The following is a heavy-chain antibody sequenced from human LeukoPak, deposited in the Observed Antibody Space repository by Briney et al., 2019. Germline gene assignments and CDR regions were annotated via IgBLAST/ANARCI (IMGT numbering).Heavy chain of an antibody. CDR2: IYYSGST. D-gene: IGHD5-24*01. CDR1: GGSISYYY. CDR3: ARGRWLQYPFDY. Sequence: PSETLSLTCTVSGGSISYYYWSWIRQPPGKGLEWIGYIYYSGSTNYNPSLKSRVTISVDTSKNQFSLKLSSVTAADTAVYYCARGRWLQYPFDYWGQGTLVTVSS. V-gene: IGHV4-59*01. J-gene: IGHJ4*02.